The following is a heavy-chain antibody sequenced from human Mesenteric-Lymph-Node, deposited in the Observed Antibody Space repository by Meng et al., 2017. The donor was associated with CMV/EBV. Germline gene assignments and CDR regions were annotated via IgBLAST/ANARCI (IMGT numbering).Heavy chain of an antibody. CDR1: GYSFTTHW. CDR2: IYPDDSDA. Sequence: KVSCKGSGYSFTTHWIGWVRQMPGKGLEWMGFIYPDDSDARYSPSFQGQVTISADKSISTAYLQWSSLKASDTAMYYCARAIGGAKYSYGYDYYYYGMDVWGQGTTVTVSS. D-gene: IGHD5-18*01. J-gene: IGHJ6*02. CDR3: ARAIGGAKYSYGYDYYYYGMDV. V-gene: IGHV5-51*01.